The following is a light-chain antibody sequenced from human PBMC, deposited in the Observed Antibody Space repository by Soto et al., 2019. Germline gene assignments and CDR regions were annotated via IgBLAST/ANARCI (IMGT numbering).Light chain of an antibody. CDR2: TAS. CDR1: QSISSY. J-gene: IGKJ1*01. V-gene: IGKV1-39*01. Sequence: DIQMTQSPSSLSASVGDRVTITCRASQSISSYLNWYQQKPGKAPNLLIYTASSLESGVPSRFSGSGSGTDFTLTISSXQPEDFATYLCQQSYSRPRTFGQGTKVDIK. CDR3: QQSYSRPRT.